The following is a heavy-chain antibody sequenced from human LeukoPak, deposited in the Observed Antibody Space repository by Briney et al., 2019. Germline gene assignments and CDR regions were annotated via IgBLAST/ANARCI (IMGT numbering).Heavy chain of an antibody. CDR2: ISGSGGTT. Sequence: GGSLRLSCEVSGFTFSSYAMIWVRQAPGKGLEWVSAISGSGGTTLCADSLKGRFTISRDNSKNTMYLQMNSLRVEDTAVYYCAKDYYYDSPPPVSFDYWGQGTLVTVSS. J-gene: IGHJ4*02. CDR1: GFTFSSYA. D-gene: IGHD3-22*01. CDR3: AKDYYYDSPPPVSFDY. V-gene: IGHV3-23*01.